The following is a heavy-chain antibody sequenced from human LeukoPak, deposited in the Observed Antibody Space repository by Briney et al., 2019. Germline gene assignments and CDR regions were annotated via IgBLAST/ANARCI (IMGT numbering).Heavy chain of an antibody. J-gene: IGHJ4*02. CDR3: ARARNHFDY. CDR2: IYYSGST. V-gene: IGHV4-59*01. CDR1: GGSISSYY. Sequence: PSETLSLTCTVSGGSISSYYWSWIRQPPGKGLEWIGYIYYSGSTNYNPSLKSRVTISVDTSKNQFSLKLSSVTAADTAVYYCARARNHFDYWGQGTLVTVSS.